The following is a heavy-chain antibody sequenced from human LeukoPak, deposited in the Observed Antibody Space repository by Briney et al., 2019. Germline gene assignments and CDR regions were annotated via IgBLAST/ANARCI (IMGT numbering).Heavy chain of an antibody. J-gene: IGHJ4*02. CDR2: IGNGGSNK. D-gene: IGHD3-10*01. CDR1: GFTFISYG. CDR3: AKAGLITMVRGVSEGVDY. Sequence: GGSLRLSWAASGFTFISYGLHWVGQAQGKGLEWGAFIGNGGSNKYYADSVKGRFTISRDNSKNTLYLQMNSLRAEDTAVYYCAKAGLITMVRGVSEGVDYWGQGTLVTVSS. V-gene: IGHV3-30*02.